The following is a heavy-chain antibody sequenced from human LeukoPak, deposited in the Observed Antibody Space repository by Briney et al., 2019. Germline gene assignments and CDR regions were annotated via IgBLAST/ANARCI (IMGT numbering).Heavy chain of an antibody. V-gene: IGHV3-23*01. Sequence: ETLSLTCTVSGGSISNDFWSWIRQAPGKGLEWVSAISGSGGSTYYADSVKGRFTISRDNSKNTLYLQMNSLRAEDTAVYYCAKEYCSSTSCYVDYWGQGTLVTVSS. CDR1: GGSISNDF. D-gene: IGHD2-2*01. CDR3: AKEYCSSTSCYVDY. CDR2: ISGSGGST. J-gene: IGHJ4*02.